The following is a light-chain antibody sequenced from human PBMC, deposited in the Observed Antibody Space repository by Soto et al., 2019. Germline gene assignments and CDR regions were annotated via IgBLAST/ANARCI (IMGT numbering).Light chain of an antibody. Sequence: DSRMSQSPSTVSASVGDRITITCRASQSISSWLAWYQQKPGKAPNLLIYKASSSESGVPSRFSGSGSGTEFTLTISSLQPDDSATYYCQQYESGWTFGQGTKVEIK. CDR1: QSISSW. V-gene: IGKV1-5*03. CDR2: KAS. J-gene: IGKJ1*01. CDR3: QQYESGWT.